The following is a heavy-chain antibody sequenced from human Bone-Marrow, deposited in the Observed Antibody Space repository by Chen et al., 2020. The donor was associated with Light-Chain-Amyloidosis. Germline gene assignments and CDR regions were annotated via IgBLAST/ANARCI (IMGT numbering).Heavy chain of an antibody. CDR1: GFTFRHYG. CDR2: IWYDGSAQ. CDR3: VRHLGAWDDRDAFDI. V-gene: IGHV3-33*01. Sequence: QVQLMESGGDVVQPGRSLRLSCEVSGFTFRHYGMHWVRQAPGKGLEWVAVIWYDGSAQFYADSVKGRFIISRDDSKNTVYLQMNSLRAEDTAMYYCVRHLGAWDDRDAFDIWGQGTMVTVSS. J-gene: IGHJ3*02. D-gene: IGHD1-1*01.